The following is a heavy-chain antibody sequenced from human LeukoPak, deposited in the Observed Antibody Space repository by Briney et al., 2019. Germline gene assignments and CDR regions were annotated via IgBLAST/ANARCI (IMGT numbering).Heavy chain of an antibody. D-gene: IGHD3-22*01. CDR3: ATYYDSSGYYSLYYFDY. V-gene: IGHV4-39*01. J-gene: IGHJ4*02. Sequence: PSETLSLTRTVSGGSISSSSYYWGWIRQPPGKGLEWIGNIYYTGSTYYNPSLKSRVTISVDTSKNQFSLKLSSVTAADTAVYYCATYYDSSGYYSLYYFDYWGQGTLVTVSS. CDR1: GGSISSSSYY. CDR2: IYYTGST.